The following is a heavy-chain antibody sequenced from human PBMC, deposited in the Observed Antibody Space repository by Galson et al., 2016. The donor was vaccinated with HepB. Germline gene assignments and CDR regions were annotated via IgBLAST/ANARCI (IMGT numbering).Heavy chain of an antibody. D-gene: IGHD6-13*01. Sequence: PALVKPTQTLTLTCTFSGFSLSTGEVGVGWIRQPPGKALEWLAVIYWDDVKRYSPSLKSRLTITKDTSRDQVVLAMTNMDPVDTATYYCAHRMARSAPGREYDYWGHGTLVTVSS. V-gene: IGHV2-5*02. CDR2: IYWDDVK. CDR3: AHRMARSAPGREYDY. J-gene: IGHJ4*01. CDR1: GFSLSTGEVG.